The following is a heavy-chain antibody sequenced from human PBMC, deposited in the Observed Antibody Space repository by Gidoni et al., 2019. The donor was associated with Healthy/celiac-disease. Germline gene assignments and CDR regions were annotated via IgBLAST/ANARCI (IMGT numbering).Heavy chain of an antibody. V-gene: IGHV4-59*01. CDR3: ARGGIAVAQWFDP. Sequence: QVQLQESGPGLVKPSETLSLTCTVSGGSISSYYWSWIRQPPGKGLEWIGYIYYSGSTISVDTSKNQFSLKLSSVTAADTAVYYCARGGIAVAQWFDPWGQGTLVTVSS. CDR2: IYYSGS. D-gene: IGHD6-19*01. J-gene: IGHJ5*02. CDR1: GGSISSYY.